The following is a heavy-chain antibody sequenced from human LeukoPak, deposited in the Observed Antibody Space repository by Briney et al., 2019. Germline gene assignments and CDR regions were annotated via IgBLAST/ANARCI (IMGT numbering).Heavy chain of an antibody. J-gene: IGHJ4*02. CDR2: ISYDGNNK. Sequence: GGSLRLSCAASGFTFSSYAMHWVRQAPGKGLEWVAVISYDGNNKYYADSVKGRLTISRDNSKNTLYMQMNRLRAEDTAIYYCVKDRSDNSSWYLGDYWGQGTLVAVSS. CDR1: GFTFSSYA. CDR3: VKDRSDNSSWYLGDY. D-gene: IGHD6-13*01. V-gene: IGHV3-30-3*01.